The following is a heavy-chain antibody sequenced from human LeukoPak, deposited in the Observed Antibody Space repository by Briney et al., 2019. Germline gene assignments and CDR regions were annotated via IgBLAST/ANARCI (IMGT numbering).Heavy chain of an antibody. Sequence: GGSLRLSCTAPGFTFSSYAMHWVRQAPGKGLEWVAVISYHGTNQYYADSVRGRFAISRDSSRNTLYLQMNSLRAEDTAVYFCARDRGTSSWYSDYWGQGTLVTVSS. J-gene: IGHJ4*02. CDR1: GFTFSSYA. V-gene: IGHV3-30*09. D-gene: IGHD6-13*01. CDR2: ISYHGTNQ. CDR3: ARDRGTSSWYSDY.